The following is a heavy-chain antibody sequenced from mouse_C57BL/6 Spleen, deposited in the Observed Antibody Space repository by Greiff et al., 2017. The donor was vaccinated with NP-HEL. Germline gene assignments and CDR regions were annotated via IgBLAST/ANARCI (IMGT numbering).Heavy chain of an antibody. CDR3: ATVYGSSYDWFAY. CDR2: IDPANGNT. CDR1: GFNIKNTY. V-gene: IGHV14-3*01. D-gene: IGHD1-1*01. J-gene: IGHJ3*01. Sequence: EVQLQESVAELVRPGASVKLSCTASGFNIKNTYMHWVKQRPEQGLEWIGRIDPANGNTKYAPKFQGKATITADTSSNTAYLQLSSLTSEDTAIYYCATVYGSSYDWFAYWGQGTLVTVSA.